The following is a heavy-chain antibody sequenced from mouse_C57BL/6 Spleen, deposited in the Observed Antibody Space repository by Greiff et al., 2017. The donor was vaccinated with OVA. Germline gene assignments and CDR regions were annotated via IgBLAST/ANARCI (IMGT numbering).Heavy chain of an antibody. D-gene: IGHD1-2*01. CDR3: ARDPGWYYFDY. CDR1: GFTFSSYA. Sequence: EVQLQESGGGLVKPGGSLKLSCAASGFTFSSYAMSWVRQTPEKRLEWVATISDGGSYTYYPDNVKGRFTISRDNAKNNLYLQMSHLKSEDTAMYYCARDPGWYYFDYWGQGTTLTVST. CDR2: ISDGGSYT. J-gene: IGHJ2*01. V-gene: IGHV5-4*01.